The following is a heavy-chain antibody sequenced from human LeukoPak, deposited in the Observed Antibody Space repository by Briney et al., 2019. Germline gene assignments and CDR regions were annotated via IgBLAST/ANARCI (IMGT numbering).Heavy chain of an antibody. CDR3: ARDVTPNYQDPPDNYYYYMDV. Sequence: SETLSLTCIVSGGSINSGSYYWIWIRQPAGKGLEWIGRMSPSGRTNSNPSLKGRVTMSIDRSRNQFSLKLSAVTAADTAVYYCARDVTPNYQDPPDNYYYYMDVRGKGTTVTVSS. J-gene: IGHJ6*03. CDR1: GGSINSGSYY. V-gene: IGHV4-61*02. CDR2: MSPSGRT. D-gene: IGHD2-2*01.